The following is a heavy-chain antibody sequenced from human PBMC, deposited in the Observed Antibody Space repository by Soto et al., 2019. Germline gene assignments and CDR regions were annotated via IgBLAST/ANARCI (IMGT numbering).Heavy chain of an antibody. Sequence: QVRLVESGGGVVQPGRSLRLSCAASGFTFRNFGFHWVRQAPGKGLEWVALVWYDGTNKYYAESLKGRVSISRDNSKNTLYLEMKSLRAEDTAVYFCGRTYTGGWGQGTLVTVSS. CDR2: VWYDGTNK. CDR1: GFTFRNFG. V-gene: IGHV3-33*08. D-gene: IGHD3-10*01. CDR3: GRTYTGG. J-gene: IGHJ4*02.